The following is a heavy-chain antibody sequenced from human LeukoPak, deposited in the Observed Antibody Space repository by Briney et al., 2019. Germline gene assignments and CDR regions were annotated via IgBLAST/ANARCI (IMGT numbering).Heavy chain of an antibody. D-gene: IGHD2-8*01. V-gene: IGHV3-30*18. J-gene: IGHJ4*02. CDR3: AKHPGGLTKYFDY. Sequence: GGSLRLSCAASGFTFSNYGMHWVRQAPGKGLEWVAFISYDGSYKYYADSVKGRFTISRDNSKNTLYLQMNSLRAEDTAVYYCAKHPGGLTKYFDYWGQGTLVTVSS. CDR1: GFTFSNYG. CDR2: ISYDGSYK.